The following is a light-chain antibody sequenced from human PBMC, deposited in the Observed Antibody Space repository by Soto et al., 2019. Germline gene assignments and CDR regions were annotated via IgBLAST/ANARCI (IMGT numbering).Light chain of an antibody. V-gene: IGLV2-23*01. Sequence: QSALTQPASVSGSPGQSITISCTGTSSDVGSYNLVSWYQQHPDKAPKLMIYEGSKRPSGVSNRFSGSKSGNTASLTISGLQAEGEADYYCCSYAGSSTYVFGTGTKLTVL. CDR2: EGS. CDR1: SSDVGSYNL. J-gene: IGLJ1*01. CDR3: CSYAGSSTYV.